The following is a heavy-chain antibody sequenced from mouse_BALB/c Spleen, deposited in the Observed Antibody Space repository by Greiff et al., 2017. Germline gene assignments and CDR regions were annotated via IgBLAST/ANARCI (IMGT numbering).Heavy chain of an antibody. D-gene: IGHD2-4*01. CDR1: GFTFTDYY. V-gene: IGHV7-3*02. CDR3: ARDYDYDFVMYY. J-gene: IGHJ4*01. Sequence: EVKLVESGGGLVQPGGSLRLSCATSGFTFTDYYMSWVRQPPGKALEWLGFIRNKANGYTTEYSASVKGRFTISRDNSQSILYLQMNTLRAEDSATYYCARDYDYDFVMYYWGQGTSVTVSS. CDR2: IRNKANGYTT.